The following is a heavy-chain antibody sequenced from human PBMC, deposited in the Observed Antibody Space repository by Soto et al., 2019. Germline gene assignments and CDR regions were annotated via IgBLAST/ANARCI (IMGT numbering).Heavy chain of an antibody. Sequence: SSETQSLSLIVSGGSISEKYWNWVRQPPGKGLEWIGLIFANGHTDYNPSLKSRVTMSVDASKNQFSLRLTSMTAADTAVYYCVASLAASGLNWLDPWGRGTLVTVSS. CDR1: GGSISEKY. CDR2: IFANGHT. CDR3: VASLAASGLNWLDP. J-gene: IGHJ5*02. D-gene: IGHD6-13*01. V-gene: IGHV4-4*07.